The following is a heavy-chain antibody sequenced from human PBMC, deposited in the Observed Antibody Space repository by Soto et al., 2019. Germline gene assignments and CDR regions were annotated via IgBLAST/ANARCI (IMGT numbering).Heavy chain of an antibody. J-gene: IGHJ4*02. CDR2: IHNRGTA. Sequence: QVHLQESGPGLVKPSETLSLTCTVSGDSISTSYWTWLRQPPGKGPEWIGYIHNRGTANYNPSLKSRVIMSVDMSKNQFSLKLNSVTAADTAMYYCAKGAGRYGGSYWGQGTLVTVSS. CDR1: GDSISTSY. CDR3: AKGAGRYGGSY. D-gene: IGHD3-16*01. V-gene: IGHV4-59*01.